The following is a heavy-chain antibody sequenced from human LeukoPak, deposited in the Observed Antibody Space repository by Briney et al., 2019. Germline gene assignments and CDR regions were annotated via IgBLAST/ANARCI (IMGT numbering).Heavy chain of an antibody. J-gene: IGHJ3*02. CDR1: GFTFSSYG. CDR3: AKGLQWELLVDAFDI. V-gene: IGHV3-30*02. Sequence: GGSLRLSCAASGFTFSSYGMHWVRQAPGKGLEWVAFIRYDGSNKYYADSVKGRFTISRDNSKNTLYLQMNSLRAEDTAVYYCAKGLQWELLVDAFDIWGQGTMVTVSS. CDR2: IRYDGSNK. D-gene: IGHD1-26*01.